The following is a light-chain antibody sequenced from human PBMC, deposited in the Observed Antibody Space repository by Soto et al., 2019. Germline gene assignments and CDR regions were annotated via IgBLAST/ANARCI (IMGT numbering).Light chain of an antibody. CDR1: QSVSSSY. J-gene: IGKJ1*01. V-gene: IGKV3-20*01. CDR2: GTS. Sequence: EIVLTQSPGTLSLSPGERATLSCRASQSVSSSYLAWYQQKPGQAPRLLIYGTSTRATGIPDRFSGSGSGTDFTLTISSLEHEDFAVYYCHQYDKSPWTFGRGTKVEIK. CDR3: HQYDKSPWT.